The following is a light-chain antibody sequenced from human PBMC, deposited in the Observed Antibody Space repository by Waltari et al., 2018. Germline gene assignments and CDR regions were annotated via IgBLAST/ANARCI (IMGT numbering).Light chain of an antibody. CDR1: KLGAKY. V-gene: IGLV3-1*01. CDR3: QAWDSSTGV. J-gene: IGLJ1*01. CDR2: QDS. Sequence: SYALTQPTSVSVSPGQTASITCSGDKLGAKYACWYQQKPGQSPVLVIYQDSKRPSGIPERFSGSNSGNTATLTISGTQAMDEADYYCQAWDSSTGVFGTGTKVTVL.